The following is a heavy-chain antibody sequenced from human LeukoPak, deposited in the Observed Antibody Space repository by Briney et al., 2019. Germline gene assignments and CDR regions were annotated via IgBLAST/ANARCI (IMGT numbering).Heavy chain of an antibody. CDR2: ISAYNGDT. CDR3: ARRGGKNYGDYLLYCYYMDV. CDR1: GYTFSSYG. V-gene: IGHV1-18*01. D-gene: IGHD4-17*01. Sequence: ASVKVSCKASGYTFSSYGISWVRQAPGQGLEWMGWISAYNGDTHYAQKFQGRVTMTTDTSTSTAYMELRSLRSDDTAMYYCARRGGKNYGDYLLYCYYMDVWGKGTTVTVSS. J-gene: IGHJ6*03.